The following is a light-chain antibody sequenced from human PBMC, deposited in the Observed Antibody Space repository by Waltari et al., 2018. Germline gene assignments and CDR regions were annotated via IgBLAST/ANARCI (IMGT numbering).Light chain of an antibody. V-gene: IGLV2-23*01. CDR3: CSYSGSNTWI. CDR1: SGGSNL. J-gene: IGLJ2*01. CDR2: EGK. Sequence: QPALTQPASVSGSPGQSITVSCPGTSGGSNLVSWYQHHPDKGPKLIVYEGKTRPSGVSNRFSGSQSGNTASLTISGLQPEDEAHYYCCSYSGSNTWIFGGGTQLTVL.